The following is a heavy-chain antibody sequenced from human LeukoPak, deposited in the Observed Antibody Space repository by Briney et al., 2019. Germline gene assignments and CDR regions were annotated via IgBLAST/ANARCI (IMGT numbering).Heavy chain of an antibody. V-gene: IGHV4-39*01. CDR1: GGSISSTAYY. CDR3: ARQVSYSTSLLGYYFDY. Sequence: SETLSLICTVSGGSISSTAYYWGWIRQPPGKGLEWIVSMYYSGNTYYNPSLKSRVTMSVDTPKNQFSLTLTSVTAADTAMFYCARQVSYSTSLLGYYFDYWGQGILVTVSS. D-gene: IGHD2-2*01. CDR2: MYYSGNT. J-gene: IGHJ4*02.